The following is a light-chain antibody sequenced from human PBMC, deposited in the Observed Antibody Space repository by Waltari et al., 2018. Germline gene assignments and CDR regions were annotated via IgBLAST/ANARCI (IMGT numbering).Light chain of an antibody. J-gene: IGKJ2*01. Sequence: DVQMTQSPSSLSASVGDTVTITCRASQTISRYLNWYQQQPGKAPKLLIYAATTLQSEVPSRFTGSGSGTDFTLTISSVQPEDFATYYCQQYNNYPYTFGQGTKLEIK. V-gene: IGKV1-39*01. CDR1: QTISRY. CDR3: QQYNNYPYT. CDR2: AAT.